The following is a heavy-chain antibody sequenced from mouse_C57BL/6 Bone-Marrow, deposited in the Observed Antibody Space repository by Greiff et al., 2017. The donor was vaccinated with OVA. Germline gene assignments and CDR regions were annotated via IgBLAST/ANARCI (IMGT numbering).Heavy chain of an antibody. CDR2: IYPGAGDT. CDR3: ARSAVVADY. J-gene: IGHJ2*01. V-gene: IGHV1-82*01. Sequence: QVQLQQSGPELVKPGASVKISCKASGYAFSSSWMNWVKQRPGKGLEWIGRIYPGAGDTNYNGKFKGKATLTADKSSSTAYMQLSSLTSEDSAVYFCARSAVVADYWGQGTTLTVSS. D-gene: IGHD1-1*01. CDR1: GYAFSSSW.